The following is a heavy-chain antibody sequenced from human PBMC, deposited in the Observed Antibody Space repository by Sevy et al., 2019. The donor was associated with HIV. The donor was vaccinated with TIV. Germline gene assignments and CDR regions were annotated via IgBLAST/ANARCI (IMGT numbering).Heavy chain of an antibody. CDR3: ARENTMIEEPGWFDP. Sequence: GESLKISCAASGFTFSDYYMSWIRQAPAKGLEWVSYISRSASTINYADSVKGRFTISRDNAKNYLYLQINSLRAEDTAVYYCARENTMIEEPGWFDPWGQGTLVTVSS. J-gene: IGHJ5*02. CDR1: GFTFSDYY. D-gene: IGHD3-22*01. V-gene: IGHV3-11*01. CDR2: ISRSASTI.